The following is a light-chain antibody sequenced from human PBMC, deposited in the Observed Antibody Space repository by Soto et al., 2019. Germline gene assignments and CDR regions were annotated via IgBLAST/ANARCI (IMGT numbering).Light chain of an antibody. V-gene: IGKV3-20*01. CDR3: PQYGYSPIT. Sequence: EIVLTQSPGTLSLSPGERATLSCGASQIVSSSHLALCQHKPGQAPRLLIYAASSRATGSPDRFSCCWSGTDFTLTISSLDHEGFALYYCPQYGYSPITFGQGTRLQIK. CDR2: AAS. CDR1: QIVSSSH. J-gene: IGKJ5*01.